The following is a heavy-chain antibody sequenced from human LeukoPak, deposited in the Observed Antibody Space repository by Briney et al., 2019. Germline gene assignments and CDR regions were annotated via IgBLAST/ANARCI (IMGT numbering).Heavy chain of an antibody. CDR3: AREMSWSRGAFDI. CDR1: GDSISSYY. J-gene: IGHJ3*02. D-gene: IGHD6-13*01. CDR2: ISHDGGT. V-gene: IGHV4-59*12. Sequence: SETLSLTCTVSGDSISSYYWTWIRQPPGQGLEWIAEISHDGGTNYNPSLKSRVTISVDRSENQFSLKLTSVTAADTAVYFCAREMSWSRGAFDIWGQGTMVTVSS.